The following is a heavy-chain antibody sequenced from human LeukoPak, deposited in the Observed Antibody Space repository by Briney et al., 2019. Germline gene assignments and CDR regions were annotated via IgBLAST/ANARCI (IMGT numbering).Heavy chain of an antibody. D-gene: IGHD1-26*01. J-gene: IGHJ5*02. CDR2: IYTSGST. CDR3: ARDQVVGATDP. Sequence: SETLSLTCTVSGGSISSGSYYWSWIRQPAGKGLEWIGRIYTSGSTNYNPSLKSRVTISVDTSKNQFSLKLSSVTAADTAVYYCARDQVVGATDPWGQGTLVTVSS. CDR1: GGSISSGSYY. V-gene: IGHV4-61*02.